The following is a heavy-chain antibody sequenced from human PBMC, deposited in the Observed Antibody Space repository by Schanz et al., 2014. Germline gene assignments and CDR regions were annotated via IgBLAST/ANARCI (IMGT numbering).Heavy chain of an antibody. CDR2: IDPNSGDT. V-gene: IGHV1-2*02. CDR3: ARENKDYDSILNKFFHYGLDL. D-gene: IGHD3-3*02. Sequence: QVQLVQSGAEVKKPGASVKVSCKASGNTLSAYYIHWIRQAPGQGLEWMGWIDPNSGDTHSAQKFQGRVTMTWDRSISTANMELSRLRSDDTAVYYCARENKDYDSILNKFFHYGLDLWGQGTTVTVSS. J-gene: IGHJ6*02. CDR1: GNTLSAYY.